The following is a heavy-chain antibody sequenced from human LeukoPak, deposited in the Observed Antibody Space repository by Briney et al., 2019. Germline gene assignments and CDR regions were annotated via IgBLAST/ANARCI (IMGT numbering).Heavy chain of an antibody. CDR2: ISYDGSNK. CDR3: ARASLVKPFDY. V-gene: IGHV3-30-3*01. D-gene: IGHD4-23*01. CDR1: GFTFSSYA. Sequence: GGSLRLSCAASGFTFSSYAMHWVRQAPGKGLEWVAVISYDGSNKYYADSVKGRFTISRDNSKNTLYLQMNSLRAEDTTIYYCARASLVKPFDYWGQGTLVTVSS. J-gene: IGHJ4*02.